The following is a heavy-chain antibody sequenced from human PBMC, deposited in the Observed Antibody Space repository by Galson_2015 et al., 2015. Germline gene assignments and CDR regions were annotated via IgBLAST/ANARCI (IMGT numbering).Heavy chain of an antibody. CDR3: ARPSIWFGEGGAFDI. Sequence: SVKVSCKASGYTFTSYAMHWVRQAPGQRLEWMGWINAGNGNTKYSQKFQGRVTITRDTSASTAYMELSSLRSEDTAVYYCARPSIWFGEGGAFDIWGQGTMVTVSS. V-gene: IGHV1-3*01. J-gene: IGHJ3*02. CDR1: GYTFTSYA. D-gene: IGHD3-10*01. CDR2: INAGNGNT.